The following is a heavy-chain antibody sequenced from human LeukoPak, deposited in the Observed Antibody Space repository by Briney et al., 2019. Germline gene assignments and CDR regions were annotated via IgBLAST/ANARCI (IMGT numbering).Heavy chain of an antibody. Sequence: PSETLSLTCTVSGDSMTTYYWSWLRQPPGQGLECIGHIYFTGSTTYNPSLKSRVTISVDTSQNQFSLSLTSVTSADTAVYYCARVTAAGGGFDHWGQGTLVTVSS. D-gene: IGHD2-15*01. CDR3: ARVTAAGGGFDH. V-gene: IGHV4-59*01. J-gene: IGHJ4*02. CDR1: GDSMTTYY. CDR2: IYFTGST.